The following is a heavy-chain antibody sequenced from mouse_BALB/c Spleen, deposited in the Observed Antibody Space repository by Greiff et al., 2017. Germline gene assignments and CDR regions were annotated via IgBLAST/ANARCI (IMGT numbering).Heavy chain of an antibody. V-gene: IGHV1S127*01. Sequence: VQRVESGPELVRPGASVKMSCKASGYTFTSYWMHWVNQRPGQGLEWIGMIDPSNSETRLNQKFKDKATLNVDKSSNTAYMQLSSLTSEDSAVYYCARGDYGSSLYAMDYWGQGTSVTVSS. CDR2: IDPSNSET. J-gene: IGHJ4*01. D-gene: IGHD1-1*01. CDR1: GYTFTSYW. CDR3: ARGDYGSSLYAMDY.